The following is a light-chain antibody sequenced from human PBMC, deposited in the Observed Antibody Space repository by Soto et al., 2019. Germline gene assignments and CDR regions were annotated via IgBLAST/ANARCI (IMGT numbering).Light chain of an antibody. J-gene: IGKJ5*01. V-gene: IGKV3-20*01. CDR2: GAS. CDR3: QQHGISHIT. CDR1: QNINNNY. Sequence: EDVLTQSPGTLSLSPGERATLSCMASQNINNNYLAWYQRKPGQAPRLLIYGASSRATDIPDRFSGSGSGTDFTLTISRLEPEDFAVYYCQQHGISHITFGQGTRLEIK.